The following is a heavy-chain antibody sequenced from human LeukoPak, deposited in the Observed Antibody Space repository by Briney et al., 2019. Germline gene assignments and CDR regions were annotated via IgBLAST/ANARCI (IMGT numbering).Heavy chain of an antibody. D-gene: IGHD6-13*01. CDR3: AKEWGIEATGYDAFDI. V-gene: IGHV3-23*01. CDR2: ISGSGGST. J-gene: IGHJ3*02. CDR1: GFTFRSYG. Sequence: GGALRLSCAASGFTFRSYGMSRVRQAPGKGLGWVSAISGSGGSTYYADSVKGRFTISRDNSKNTLCLQMNSLRAEDTAVYYCAKEWGIEATGYDAFDICVQGTRAIVSS.